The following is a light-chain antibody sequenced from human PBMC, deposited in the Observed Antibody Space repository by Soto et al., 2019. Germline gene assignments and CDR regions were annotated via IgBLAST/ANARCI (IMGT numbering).Light chain of an antibody. Sequence: EIVLTQSPATLSLSPGERATLSCRASQTFSSHLAWYQQKTGQAPRLLIYDASKMATGIPARFSGRGSGTDFTLTISSLEPEDFAVYYCQQLSNWPPVITFGQGTRLEIK. CDR1: QTFSSH. J-gene: IGKJ5*01. V-gene: IGKV3-11*01. CDR2: DAS. CDR3: QQLSNWPPVIT.